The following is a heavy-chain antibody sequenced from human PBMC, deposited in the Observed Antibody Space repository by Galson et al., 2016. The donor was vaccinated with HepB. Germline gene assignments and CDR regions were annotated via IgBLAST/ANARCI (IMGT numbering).Heavy chain of an antibody. D-gene: IGHD5-24*01. CDR1: GFIFDDFS. Sequence: SLRLSCAASGFIFDDFSLHWVRQRPGQGLEWVSGISWDSTKTHYADSVRGRFTISRDNATKSLFLEMNNLKPEDTATYYCPKHKWQQQLVREGHLDPLGQGTLVAVSS. CDR3: PKHKWQQQLVREGHLDP. CDR2: ISWDSTKT. V-gene: IGHV3-9*01. J-gene: IGHJ5*02.